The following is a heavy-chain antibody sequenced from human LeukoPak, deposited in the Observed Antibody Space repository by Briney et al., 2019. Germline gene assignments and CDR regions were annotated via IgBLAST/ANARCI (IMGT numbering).Heavy chain of an antibody. CDR1: GFTFNNYG. D-gene: IGHD3-22*01. J-gene: IGHJ4*02. V-gene: IGHV3-30*03. CDR3: AREYLTYYYDSSGPGY. Sequence: GGSLRLSCAASGFTFNNYGMHWVRQAPGKGLEWVAVIATDGRDKKYADSVKGRFTISRDNSKNTLYLQMNSLRAEDTAVYYCAREYLTYYYDSSGPGYWGQGTLVTVSS. CDR2: IATDGRDK.